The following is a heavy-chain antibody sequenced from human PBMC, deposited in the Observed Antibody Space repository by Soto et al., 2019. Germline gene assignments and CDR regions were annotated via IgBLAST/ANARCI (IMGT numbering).Heavy chain of an antibody. V-gene: IGHV3-74*01. CDR1: GLIFSKYW. CDR2: INGDGSST. Sequence: GGSLRLSCAASGLIFSKYWMHWIRQAPGKGLVWVARINGDGSSTAYADSVKGRFTISRDNSKNTLYLQMNSLRAEDTAVYYCAKSQWEVLGVDYWGQGTLVTVSS. J-gene: IGHJ4*02. D-gene: IGHD1-26*01. CDR3: AKSQWEVLGVDY.